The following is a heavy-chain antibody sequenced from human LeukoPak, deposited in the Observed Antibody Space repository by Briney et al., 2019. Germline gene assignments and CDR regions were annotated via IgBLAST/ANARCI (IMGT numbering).Heavy chain of an antibody. CDR1: GYTFTSYD. D-gene: IGHD3-22*01. CDR3: ARAPRFGDSSGYYYRGYDY. V-gene: IGHV1-8*01. Sequence: ASVKVSCKASGYTFTSYDINWVRQATGQGLEWMGWMNPNSGNTGYAQKFQGRVTMTRNTSISTAYMELSSLRSEDTAVYYCARAPRFGDSSGYYYRGYDYWGQGILVTVSS. J-gene: IGHJ4*02. CDR2: MNPNSGNT.